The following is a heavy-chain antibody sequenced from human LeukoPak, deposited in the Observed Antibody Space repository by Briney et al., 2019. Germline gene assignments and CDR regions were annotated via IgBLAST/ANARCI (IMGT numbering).Heavy chain of an antibody. D-gene: IGHD2-15*01. V-gene: IGHV4-59*01. J-gene: IGHJ5*02. CDR3: ARTGGYCSGGSCYSGWFDP. Sequence: SETLSLTCAVYGGSFSGYYWSWIRQPPGKGLEWIGYVYYGDNANNNPSLKSRVTISVDTSKNQFSLKLSSVTAADTAVYYCARTGGYCSGGSCYSGWFDPWGQGTLVTVSS. CDR2: VYYGDNA. CDR1: GGSFSGYY.